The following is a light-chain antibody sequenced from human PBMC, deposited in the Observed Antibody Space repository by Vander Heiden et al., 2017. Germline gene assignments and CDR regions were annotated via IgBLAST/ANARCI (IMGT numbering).Light chain of an antibody. Sequence: QPVLTQLTSASGTPGQRVTISCSGSSSNIGSNYVYWHQQLPGTAPKLLIYRNNQRPSGVPDRFSGSKAGTIASLDISGVRTGDEADYYCAAWDDSLRGEVFGGGTKLTVL. CDR3: AAWDDSLRGEV. CDR1: SSNIGSNY. CDR2: RNN. J-gene: IGLJ3*02. V-gene: IGLV1-47*01.